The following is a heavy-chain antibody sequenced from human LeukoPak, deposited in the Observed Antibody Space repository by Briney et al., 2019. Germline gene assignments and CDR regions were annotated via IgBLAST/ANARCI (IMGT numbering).Heavy chain of an antibody. CDR1: GFTFSNYG. CDR3: ARDRRGTAAAGTIYYMDV. Sequence: GGSLRLSCAASGFTFSNYGIHWVRQAPGKGLEWVAFIGYDGNKKYYADSVKGRFTISRDNSKNTLYLQMNSLRAEDTAVYYCARDRRGTAAAGTIYYMDVWGKGTTVTISS. J-gene: IGHJ6*03. D-gene: IGHD6-13*01. V-gene: IGHV3-30*02. CDR2: IGYDGNKK.